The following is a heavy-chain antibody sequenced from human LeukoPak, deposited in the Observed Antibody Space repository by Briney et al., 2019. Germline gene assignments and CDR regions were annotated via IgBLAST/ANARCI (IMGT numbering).Heavy chain of an antibody. CDR2: ISGSGGST. CDR3: AKNPFFYGSGSYEHY. V-gene: IGHV3-23*01. Sequence: GGSLRLSCAASRFTFTNYGMSWVRQAPGKGLEWVSGISGSGGSTYYADSVKGRFTISRDNSKNTLYLQMNSLRAEDTAVYYCAKNPFFYGSGSYEHYWGQGTLVTVSS. J-gene: IGHJ4*02. D-gene: IGHD3-10*01. CDR1: RFTFTNYG.